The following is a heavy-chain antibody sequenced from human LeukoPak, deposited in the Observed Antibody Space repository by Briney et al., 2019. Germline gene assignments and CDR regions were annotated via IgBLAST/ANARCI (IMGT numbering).Heavy chain of an antibody. CDR2: IYYSGST. CDR3: ARAPPSYYGSGPGWFDP. D-gene: IGHD3-10*01. J-gene: IGHJ5*02. CDR1: GGSISSYY. Sequence: SETLSLTCTVSGGSISSYYWSWIRQPPGKGLEWIGYIYYSGSTNYNPSLKSRVTISVDTSKNQFSLKLSSVTAADTAVYYCARAPPSYYGSGPGWFDPWGQGTLVTVSS. V-gene: IGHV4-59*01.